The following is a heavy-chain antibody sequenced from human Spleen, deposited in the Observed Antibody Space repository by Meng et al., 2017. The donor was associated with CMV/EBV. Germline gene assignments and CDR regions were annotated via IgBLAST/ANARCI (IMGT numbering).Heavy chain of an antibody. CDR1: GGSFSGYY. CDR2: INHSGYT. CDR3: ARYCSSTSCLPY. V-gene: IGHV4-34*01. J-gene: IGHJ4*02. Sequence: GSLRLSCAVYGGSFSGYYWSWIRQPPGKGLEWIGGINHSGYTRKNPSLKGRVTISVDTSKNQFSLKLSSVSAADTAVYYCARYCSSTSCLPYWGQGTLVTVSS. D-gene: IGHD2-2*01.